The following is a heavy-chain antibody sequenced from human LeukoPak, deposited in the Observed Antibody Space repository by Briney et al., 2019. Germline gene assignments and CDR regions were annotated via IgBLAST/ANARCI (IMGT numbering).Heavy chain of an antibody. Sequence: PGGSLRLSCGASGFTFSSYSMNWVRQAPGKGLEWVSYISSSSSTIYYADSVKGRFTISRDNAKNSLYLQMNSLRAEDTAVYYCANDGPGSAVGPFSHYMDVWGKGTTVIVSS. CDR1: GFTFSSYS. CDR3: ANDGPGSAVGPFSHYMDV. J-gene: IGHJ6*03. D-gene: IGHD6-25*01. CDR2: ISSSSSTI. V-gene: IGHV3-48*01.